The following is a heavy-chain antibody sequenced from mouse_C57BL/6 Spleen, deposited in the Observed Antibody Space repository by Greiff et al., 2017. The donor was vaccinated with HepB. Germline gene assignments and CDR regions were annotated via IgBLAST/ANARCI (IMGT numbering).Heavy chain of an antibody. CDR1: GYTFTSYW. Sequence: VQLQQPGAELVMPGASVKLSCKASGYTFTSYWMHWVKQRPGQGLEWIGEIDPSDSYTNYNQKFKGKSTLTVDKSSSTAYMQLSSLTSEDSAVYYCARQLRHGFAYWGQGTLVTVSA. CDR2: IDPSDSYT. D-gene: IGHD3-2*02. CDR3: ARQLRHGFAY. J-gene: IGHJ3*01. V-gene: IGHV1-69*01.